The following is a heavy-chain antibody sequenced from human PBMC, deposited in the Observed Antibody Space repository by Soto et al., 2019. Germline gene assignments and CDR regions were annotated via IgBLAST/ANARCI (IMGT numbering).Heavy chain of an antibody. CDR1: GFTFSSYW. D-gene: IGHD1-26*01. CDR2: INSDGSST. Sequence: EVQLVESGGGLVQPGGSLRLSCAASGFTFSSYWMHWVRQAPGKGLVWVSRINSDGSSTSYADSVKGRFTISRDNAKNTLYLQMNSLRAEDTAVYYCAREVGAHYYFGLDVCGQGTTVTVSS. V-gene: IGHV3-74*01. J-gene: IGHJ6*02. CDR3: AREVGAHYYFGLDV.